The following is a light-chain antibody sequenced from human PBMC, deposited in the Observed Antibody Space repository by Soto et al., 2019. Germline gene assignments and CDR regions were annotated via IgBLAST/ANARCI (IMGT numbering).Light chain of an antibody. V-gene: IGLV2-14*03. J-gene: IGLJ1*01. CDR3: SSYTSSSIYV. Sequence: QSALTQPASVSGSPGQSITISCTGTSSDVGGYNYVSWYQQHPGKAPKLMIYDVSNRPSGVSNRFSGSKSGNTASLTISGLQAEYEADYSCSSYTSSSIYVFGTGTKVTVL. CDR1: SSDVGGYNY. CDR2: DVS.